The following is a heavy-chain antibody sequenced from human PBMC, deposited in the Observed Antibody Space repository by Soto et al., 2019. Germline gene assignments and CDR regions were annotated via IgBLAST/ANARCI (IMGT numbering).Heavy chain of an antibody. CDR3: TSGRQADI. J-gene: IGHJ3*02. CDR2: IRSKANSYAR. D-gene: IGHD1-1*01. V-gene: IGHV3-73*01. Sequence: SGRCRRLSWAPDGLTFSGSAIDWVRRASGKGREWVGRIRSKANSYARAYAASVKGRFTSSRDDSKNTAYLQMNSLKSEETAVYYCTSGRQADIWGQGTMVTVSS. CDR1: GLTFSGSA.